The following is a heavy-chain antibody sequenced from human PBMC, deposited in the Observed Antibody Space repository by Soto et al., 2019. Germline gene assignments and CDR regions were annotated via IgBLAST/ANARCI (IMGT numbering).Heavy chain of an antibody. Sequence: EVQLVESGGGLVQPGGSLRLSCAASGFTFSSYSMNWVRQAPGKGLEWVSYISSSSSTIYYADSVKGRFTISRDNAXSSLYLQMNSLRDEDTAVYYCARENYGDYLNWFDPWGQGTLVTVSS. J-gene: IGHJ5*02. V-gene: IGHV3-48*02. D-gene: IGHD4-17*01. CDR2: ISSSSSTI. CDR3: ARENYGDYLNWFDP. CDR1: GFTFSSYS.